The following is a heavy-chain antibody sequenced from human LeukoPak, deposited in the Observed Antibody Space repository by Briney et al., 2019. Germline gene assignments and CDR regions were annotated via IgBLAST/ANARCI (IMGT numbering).Heavy chain of an antibody. CDR3: ARDYGDPPTAYYYYYMDV. CDR1: GFTFSSHS. V-gene: IGHV3-21*01. D-gene: IGHD4-17*01. Sequence: GGPLRLSCAASGFTFSSHSMNWVRQPPGRGLEWVSSISSSSSYIYYADSVKGRFTISRDNAKNSLYLQMNSLRAEDTAVYYCARDYGDPPTAYYYYYMDVWGKGTTVTVSS. J-gene: IGHJ6*03. CDR2: ISSSSSYI.